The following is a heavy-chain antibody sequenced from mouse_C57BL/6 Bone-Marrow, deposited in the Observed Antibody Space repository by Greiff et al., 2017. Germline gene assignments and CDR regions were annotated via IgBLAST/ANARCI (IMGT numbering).Heavy chain of an antibody. CDR3: ATYYSNYDARDY. J-gene: IGHJ4*01. Sequence: QVHVKQSGAELAKPGASVKLSCKASGYTFTSYWMHWVKQRPGQGLEWIGYINPSSGYTKYNQKIKDKAPLTADKSSSTAYMQLSSLTYEDSAVDYCATYYSNYDARDYWGQGTSVTVSS. V-gene: IGHV1-7*01. D-gene: IGHD2-5*01. CDR2: INPSSGYT. CDR1: GYTFTSYW.